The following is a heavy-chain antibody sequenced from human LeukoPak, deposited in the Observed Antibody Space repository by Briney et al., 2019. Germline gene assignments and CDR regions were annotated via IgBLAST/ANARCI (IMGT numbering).Heavy chain of an antibody. CDR3: AKTGVYDFWSGYGLNYYYYYMDV. Sequence: PGGSLRLSCAASGFTFSSYAMGWVRQAPGKGLEWVSAISGSGGSTYYADSVKGRFTISRDNSKNTLYLQMNSLRAEDTAVYYCAKTGVYDFWSGYGLNYYYYYMDVWGTGTTVTVSS. CDR2: ISGSGGST. J-gene: IGHJ6*03. V-gene: IGHV3-23*01. D-gene: IGHD3-3*01. CDR1: GFTFSSYA.